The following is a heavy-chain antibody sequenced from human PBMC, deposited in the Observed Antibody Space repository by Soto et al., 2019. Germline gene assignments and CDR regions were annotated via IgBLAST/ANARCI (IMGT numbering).Heavy chain of an antibody. V-gene: IGHV4-30-2*01. CDR1: GGSISSGGYS. CDR2: IYHSGST. D-gene: IGHD2-2*01. Sequence: TSETLSLTCAVSGGSISSGGYSWSWIRQPPGKGLEWIGYIYHSGSTNYSPSLKSRVTISVDTSKNQFSLKLSSVTAADTAVYYCARLHGYCISTSCYGYYGMDVWGQGTTVTVSS. CDR3: ARLHGYCISTSCYGYYGMDV. J-gene: IGHJ6*02.